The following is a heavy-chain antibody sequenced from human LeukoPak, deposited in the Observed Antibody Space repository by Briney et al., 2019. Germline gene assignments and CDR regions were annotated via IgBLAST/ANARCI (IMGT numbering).Heavy chain of an antibody. V-gene: IGHV3-30*18. J-gene: IGHJ4*02. D-gene: IGHD2-21*02. CDR3: AKVSVGDYSHAFDY. CDR2: ISYDGSNK. CDR1: GFTFSSYG. Sequence: PGRSLRLSCAASGFTFSSYGMHWVRQAPGKGLEWVAVISYDGSNKYYADSVKGRFTISRDNSKSTLYLQMNSLRAEDTAVYYCAKVSVGDYSHAFDYWGQGTLVTVSS.